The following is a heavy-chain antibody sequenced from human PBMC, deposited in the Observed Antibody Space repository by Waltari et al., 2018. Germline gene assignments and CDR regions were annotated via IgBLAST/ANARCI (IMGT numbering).Heavy chain of an antibody. J-gene: IGHJ4*02. Sequence: QVQLVESGGGVVQPGGSLRLSCAASGFTFSSHGMHWVRQAPGKGLEWVAFIRYDGSNKYYADSVKGRFTISRDNSKNTLYLQMNSLRAEDTAVYYCARGSGSYFGVDYWGQGTLVTVSS. CDR3: ARGSGSYFGVDY. D-gene: IGHD1-26*01. V-gene: IGHV3-30*02. CDR1: GFTFSSHG. CDR2: IRYDGSNK.